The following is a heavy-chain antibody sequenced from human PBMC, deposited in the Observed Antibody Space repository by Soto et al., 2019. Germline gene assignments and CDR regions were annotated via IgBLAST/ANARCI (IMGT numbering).Heavy chain of an antibody. CDR1: GGSISSGDYY. CDR3: AKAISGYNAPLDH. J-gene: IGHJ4*02. CDR2: IYYSGST. V-gene: IGHV4-30-4*01. Sequence: TLSLTCTVSGGSISSGDYYWSWIRQPPGKGLEWIGYIYYSGSTYYNPSLKSRVTISVDTSKNQFSLKLSSVTAADTAVYYCAKAISGYNAPLDHWGQGTRVTVSS. D-gene: IGHD1-20*01.